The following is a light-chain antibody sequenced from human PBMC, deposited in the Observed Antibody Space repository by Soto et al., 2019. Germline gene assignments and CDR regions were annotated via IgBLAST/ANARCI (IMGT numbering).Light chain of an antibody. CDR1: SSDVGYFNY. CDR3: CSYAGSYTEV. CDR2: NVS. V-gene: IGLV2-11*01. J-gene: IGLJ1*01. Sequence: QSALTQPRSVSGSPGQSVTISCTGTSSDVGYFNYVSWYQQHPGKAPKLMIYNVSERPSGVPDRFSGSKSGNTASLTISGLQAEDEADYYCCSYAGSYTEVFGTGTKVTVL.